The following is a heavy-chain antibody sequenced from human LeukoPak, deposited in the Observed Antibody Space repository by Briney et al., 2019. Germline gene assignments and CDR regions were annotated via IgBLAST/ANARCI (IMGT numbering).Heavy chain of an antibody. V-gene: IGHV4-38-2*01. J-gene: IGHJ4*02. D-gene: IGHD5-18*01. Sequence: SETLSLTCAVSDYSISSGYYWGWIRQPPGKGLEWIGSIFHSGNTYYNPSLKSRVTISVDTSKNQFSLKLSSVTAADTAVYYCARTLAYANTAMVSDYWGQGTLVTVSS. CDR1: DYSISSGYY. CDR2: IFHSGNT. CDR3: ARTLAYANTAMVSDY.